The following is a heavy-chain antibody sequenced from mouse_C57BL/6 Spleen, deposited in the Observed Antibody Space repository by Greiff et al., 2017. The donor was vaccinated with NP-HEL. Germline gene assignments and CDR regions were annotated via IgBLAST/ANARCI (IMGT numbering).Heavy chain of an antibody. CDR3: ARREGYDGFAY. D-gene: IGHD2-2*01. V-gene: IGHV1-82*01. J-gene: IGHJ3*01. CDR1: GYAFSSSW. Sequence: VQLVESGPELVKPGASVKISCKASGYAFSSSWMNWVKQRPGKGLEWIGRIYPGDGDTNYNGKFKGKATLTADKSSSTAYMQLSSLTSEDSAVYFCARREGYDGFAYWGQGTLVTVSA. CDR2: IYPGDGDT.